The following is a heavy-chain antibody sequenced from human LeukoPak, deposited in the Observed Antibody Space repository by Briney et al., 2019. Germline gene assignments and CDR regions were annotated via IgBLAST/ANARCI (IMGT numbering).Heavy chain of an antibody. CDR2: INPNSGGT. Sequence: ASVKVSCKASGYTFTGYYMHWVRQAPGQGLEWMGWINPNSGGTNYQGRVTMTRDTSTSTAYMELSRLRSDDTAVYYCARDFPFSNSSSLGVDDDYWGQGTLVTVSS. D-gene: IGHD6-6*01. CDR1: GYTFTGYY. V-gene: IGHV1-2*02. CDR3: ARDFPFSNSSSLGVDDDY. J-gene: IGHJ4*02.